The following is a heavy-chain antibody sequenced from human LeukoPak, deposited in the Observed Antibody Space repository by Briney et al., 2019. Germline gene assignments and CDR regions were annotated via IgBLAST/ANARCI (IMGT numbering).Heavy chain of an antibody. J-gene: IGHJ5*02. Sequence: SETLSLTCTVSGGSISSYYWSWIRQPPGKGLEWIGYIYYSGSTNYNPSLKSRVTISVDTSKNQFSLKLSSVTAADTAVYYCASSYCGGDCYSGAYSWFDPWGQGTLVTVSS. CDR3: ASSYCGGDCYSGAYSWFDP. D-gene: IGHD2-21*02. CDR2: IYYSGST. V-gene: IGHV4-59*01. CDR1: GGSISSYY.